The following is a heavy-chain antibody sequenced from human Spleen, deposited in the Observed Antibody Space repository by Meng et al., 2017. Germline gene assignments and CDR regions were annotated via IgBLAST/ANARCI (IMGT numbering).Heavy chain of an antibody. CDR1: DDSISSGGYS. J-gene: IGHJ4*02. V-gene: IGHV4-30-2*01. D-gene: IGHD5-12*01. CDR2: IFHSGST. CDR3: ARGGYSCDDPLDY. Sequence: QLQLQESGSGLVKPSQTLSLTCAVSDDSISSGGYSRSWIRQPPGKGLEWIGYIFHSGSTYYNPSLKSRFTIAVDRSKNQFSLKLRSVTAADTDVYYCARGGYSCDDPLDYFGQGTLVTVSS.